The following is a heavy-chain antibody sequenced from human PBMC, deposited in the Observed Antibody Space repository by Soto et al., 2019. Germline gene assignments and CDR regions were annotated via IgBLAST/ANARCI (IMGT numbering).Heavy chain of an antibody. V-gene: IGHV1-8*01. Sequence: ASVKVSCKASRYTFTSYDINWVRQATGQGLEWMGWMNPNSGNTGYAQKFQGRVTMTRNTSISTAYMELSSLRSEDTAVYYCASSRDIVLVPAATGHYYYGMDVWGQGTTVTVSS. D-gene: IGHD2-2*01. CDR2: MNPNSGNT. CDR3: ASSRDIVLVPAATGHYYYGMDV. CDR1: RYTFTSYD. J-gene: IGHJ6*02.